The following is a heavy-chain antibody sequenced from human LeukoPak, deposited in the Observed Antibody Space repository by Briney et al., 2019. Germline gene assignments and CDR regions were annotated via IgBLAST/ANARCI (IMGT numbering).Heavy chain of an antibody. D-gene: IGHD3-3*01. CDR2: INPSGGST. J-gene: IGHJ6*03. Sequence: ASVKVSCKASGYTFTSYGISWVRQAPGQGLEWMGIINPSGGSTSYAQKFQGRVTMTRDMSTSTVYMELSSLRSEDTAVYYCAREIAIFARGDMDVWGKGTTVTVSS. CDR3: AREIAIFARGDMDV. V-gene: IGHV1-46*01. CDR1: GYTFTSYG.